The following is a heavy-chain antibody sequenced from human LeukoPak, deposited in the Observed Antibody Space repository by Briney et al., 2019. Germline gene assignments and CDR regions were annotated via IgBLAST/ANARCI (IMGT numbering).Heavy chain of an antibody. CDR2: VSGSGSST. CDR3: AKMNVLTGYYTPNFDF. V-gene: IGHV3-23*01. D-gene: IGHD3-9*01. J-gene: IGHJ4*02. Sequence: PGGSLRLSCAASGFTFSSYAMSWVRQAPRKGLEWVSVVSGSGSSTDYADSVKGRFTISRDNSKNTLYLQMSSLSAEDTAVYYCAKMNVLTGYYTPNFDFWGLGTLVTVSS. CDR1: GFTFSSYA.